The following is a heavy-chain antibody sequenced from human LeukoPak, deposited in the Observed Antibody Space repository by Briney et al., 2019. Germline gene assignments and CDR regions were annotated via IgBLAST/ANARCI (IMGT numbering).Heavy chain of an antibody. V-gene: IGHV1-18*01. CDR1: GYTFTSYG. CDR3: ARVGGSGENSYYFDY. J-gene: IGHJ4*02. Sequence: ASVKVSCKASGYTFTSYGISWVRQAPGQGLEWMGWISAYNGNTNYAQKLQGRVTMTTDTSTSTAYMELRSLRSDDTAVYYCARVGGSGENSYYFDYWGQGTLVTVSS. CDR2: ISAYNGNT. D-gene: IGHD3-10*01.